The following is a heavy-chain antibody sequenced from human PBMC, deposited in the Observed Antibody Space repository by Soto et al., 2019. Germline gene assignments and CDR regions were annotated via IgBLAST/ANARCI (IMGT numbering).Heavy chain of an antibody. V-gene: IGHV1-3*01. CDR3: ARHGWLVLPYTAEYFQH. CDR2: INAGNGNT. J-gene: IGHJ1*01. Sequence: ASVKVSCKASGYTFTSYAIHWVRQAPGQRLEWMGWINAGNGNTKYSQKFQGRVTITRDTSASTAYMELSSLRSEDTAVYYCARHGWLVLPYTAEYFQHWGQGPLVTVS. CDR1: GYTFTSYA. D-gene: IGHD6-19*01.